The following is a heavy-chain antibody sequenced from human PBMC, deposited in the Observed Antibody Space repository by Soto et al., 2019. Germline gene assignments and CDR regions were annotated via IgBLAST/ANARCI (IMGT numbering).Heavy chain of an antibody. V-gene: IGHV3-9*01. CDR1: EFTFYDYA. CDR3: AASPPITTGTTQSDY. CDR2: VSWNSGSI. J-gene: IGHJ4*02. D-gene: IGHD3-22*01. Sequence: LRQSFATSEFTFYDYAPLCVRQAPGQGLERVSGVSWNSGSIGYAHSVKGRFTISRDNDKNYLYLKMNSLRAEDTALYYCAASPPITTGTTQSDYWGQG.